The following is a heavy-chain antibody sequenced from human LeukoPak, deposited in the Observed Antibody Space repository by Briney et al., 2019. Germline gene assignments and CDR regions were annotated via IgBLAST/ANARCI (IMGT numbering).Heavy chain of an antibody. CDR1: GGSLSGFY. CDR2: IYYSGST. J-gene: IGHJ3*02. CDR3: AREDMWAFDI. V-gene: IGHV4-59*01. D-gene: IGHD2-15*01. Sequence: SETLSLTCTVSGGSLSGFYWSWIRQPPGKGLEWIGYIYYSGSTNYNPSLKSRVTISVDTSKNQFSLKLSSVTAADTAVYYCAREDMWAFDIWGQGTMVTVSS.